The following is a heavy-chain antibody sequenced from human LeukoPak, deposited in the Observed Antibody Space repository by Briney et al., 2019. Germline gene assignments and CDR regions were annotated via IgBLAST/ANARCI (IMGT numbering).Heavy chain of an antibody. J-gene: IGHJ5*02. Sequence: SETLSLTCTVSGYFISSGYYWGWIRQPPGKGLEWIGNIYHSGSTDYNPSLKSRVTMSVDTSKNQFSLKLSSVTAADTAVYYCACMVRGVISPWGQGTLVTVSS. CDR1: GYFISSGYY. V-gene: IGHV4-38-2*02. D-gene: IGHD3-10*01. CDR2: IYHSGST. CDR3: ACMVRGVISP.